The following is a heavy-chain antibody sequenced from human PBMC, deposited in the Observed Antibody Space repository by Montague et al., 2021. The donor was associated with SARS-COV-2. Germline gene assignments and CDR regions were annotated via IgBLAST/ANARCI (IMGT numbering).Heavy chain of an antibody. J-gene: IGHJ6*02. CDR3: ARGQRQPFSVFGVLAGGPELKCYGLDV. CDR1: VSCYTDSY. D-gene: IGHD3-3*01. Sequence: SETLSLTCSRLVSCYTDSYWSRIRQNPRHQMKWFGDIDQNGATNYSPSLRSRLTLSVDTSKNQFSLKLSSVTAADTAVYFCARGQRQPFSVFGVLAGGPELKCYGLDVWGLGTTVTV. CDR2: IDQNGAT. V-gene: IGHV4-34*01.